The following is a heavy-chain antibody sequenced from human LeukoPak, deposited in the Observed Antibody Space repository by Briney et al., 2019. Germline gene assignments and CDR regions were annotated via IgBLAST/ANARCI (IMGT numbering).Heavy chain of an antibody. CDR3: ARDLYGDYSFDY. CDR2: ISSSSYI. V-gene: IGHV3-21*01. CDR1: GFTFSTYS. D-gene: IGHD4-17*01. J-gene: IGHJ4*02. Sequence: GGSLRLSCAASGFTFSTYSMNWVRQAPGMGLEWVSSISSSSYIYYADSVKGRFPISRDNAKNSLYLQMNSLRAEDTAVYYCARDLYGDYSFDYWGQGALVTASS.